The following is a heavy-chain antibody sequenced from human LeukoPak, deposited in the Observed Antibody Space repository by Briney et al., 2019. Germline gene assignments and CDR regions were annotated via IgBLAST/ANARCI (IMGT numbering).Heavy chain of an antibody. CDR3: ARGLIRVIIRGDNWFDP. D-gene: IGHD3-3*01. Sequence: SETLSLTCAVYGGSFSGYYWSWIRQPPGKGPEWIGEINHSGSTNYNPSLKSRVTISVDTSKNQFSLKLSSVTAADTAVYYCARGLIRVIIRGDNWFDPWGQGTLVTVSS. CDR1: GGSFSGYY. V-gene: IGHV4-34*01. J-gene: IGHJ5*02. CDR2: INHSGST.